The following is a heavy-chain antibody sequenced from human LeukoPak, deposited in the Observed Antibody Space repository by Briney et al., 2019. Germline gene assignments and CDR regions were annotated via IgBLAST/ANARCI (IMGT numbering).Heavy chain of an antibody. CDR1: EFTVSNNY. D-gene: IGHD6-19*01. CDR3: ARGRIAGYSSGWYPGYFDY. CDR2: IYSGGST. V-gene: IGHV3-53*01. Sequence: QPGGSLRLSCAASEFTVSNNYMSWVRQAPGKGLEWVSVIYSGGSTYYADSVKGRFTISRDNSKNTLYLQMNSLRAEDTAVYYCARGRIAGYSSGWYPGYFDYWGQGTLVTVSS. J-gene: IGHJ4*02.